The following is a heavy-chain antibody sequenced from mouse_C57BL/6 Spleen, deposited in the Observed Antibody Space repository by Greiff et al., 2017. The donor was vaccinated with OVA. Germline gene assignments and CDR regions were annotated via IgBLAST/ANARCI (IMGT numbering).Heavy chain of an antibody. CDR2: IDPSDSET. Sequence: VQLQQPGAELVRPGSSVKLSCKASGYTFTSYWMHWVKQRPIQGLEWIGNIDPSDSETHYNQKFKDKATLTVDKSSSTAYMQLSSLTSEDSAVYYCARVGYYYGSSYAMDYWGQGTSVTVSS. CDR3: ARVGYYYGSSYAMDY. D-gene: IGHD1-1*01. CDR1: GYTFTSYW. V-gene: IGHV1-52*01. J-gene: IGHJ4*01.